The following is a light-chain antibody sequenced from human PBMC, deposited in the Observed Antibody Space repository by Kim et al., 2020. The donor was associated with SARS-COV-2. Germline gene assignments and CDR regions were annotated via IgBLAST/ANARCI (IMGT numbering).Light chain of an antibody. CDR3: NSRDSSGDHVV. CDR1: SLRNYY. J-gene: IGLJ3*02. V-gene: IGLV3-19*01. CDR2: GKY. Sequence: ALGKTVRLTGQGDSLRNYYATWYQQRPGQAPVLVLFGKYNRPSGIPDRFSGSGSGNTASLTITGAQAEDEADYYCNSRDSSGDHVVFGGGTQLTVL.